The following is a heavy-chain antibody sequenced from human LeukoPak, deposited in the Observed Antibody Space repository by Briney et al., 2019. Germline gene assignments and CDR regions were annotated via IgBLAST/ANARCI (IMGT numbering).Heavy chain of an antibody. J-gene: IGHJ4*02. D-gene: IGHD7-27*01. CDR1: GLTFRSYW. CDR3: MCWGTDNH. Sequence: PGGSLRLSCTFSGLTFRSYWMNWVRQAPGKGLEWVANINPGGNEIRSVDSVKGRSIISRDNAKNSLDLQMSSLSVEDTAVYYCMCWGTDNHWGQGILVTVSS. CDR2: INPGGNEI. V-gene: IGHV3-7*01.